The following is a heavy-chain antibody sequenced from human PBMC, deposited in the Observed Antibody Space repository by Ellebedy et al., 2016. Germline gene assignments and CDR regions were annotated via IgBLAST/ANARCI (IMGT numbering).Heavy chain of an antibody. CDR3: ARRAMSIDY. V-gene: IGHV3-7*01. CDR1: GFTFSSYW. Sequence: GESLKISXAASGFTFSSYWMSWVRQAPGKGLEWVANIKQDGSEKYYVDSVKGRFTISRDNAKNSLYLQMNSLRAEDTAVYYCARRAMSIDYWGQGTLVTVSS. J-gene: IGHJ4*02. CDR2: IKQDGSEK. D-gene: IGHD2-2*01.